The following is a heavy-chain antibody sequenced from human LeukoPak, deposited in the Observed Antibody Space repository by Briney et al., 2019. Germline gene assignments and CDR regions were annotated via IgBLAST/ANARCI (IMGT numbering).Heavy chain of an antibody. CDR1: GYTFTGYY. Sequence: ASVKVSCKASGYTFTGYYMHWVRQAPGQGLEWMGWINTNTGNPTYAQGFTGRFVLSLDTSVSTAYLQISSLKAEDTAVYYCARIAVAGTVGYWGQGTLVTVSS. V-gene: IGHV7-4-1*02. J-gene: IGHJ4*02. CDR3: ARIAVAGTVGY. D-gene: IGHD6-19*01. CDR2: INTNTGNP.